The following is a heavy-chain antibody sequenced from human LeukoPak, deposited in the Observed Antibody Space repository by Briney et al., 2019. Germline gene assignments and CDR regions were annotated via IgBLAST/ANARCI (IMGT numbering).Heavy chain of an antibody. Sequence: PSQTLSLTCTVSGGSISSGSYYWSWIRQPAGKGLEWIGRIYTSGSTNYNPSLKSRVTISVDTSKNQFSLKLSSVTAADTAVYYCASQYGSGSYLWFDPWGREPWSPSPQ. CDR2: IYTSGST. CDR3: ASQYGSGSYLWFDP. V-gene: IGHV4-61*02. CDR1: GGSISSGSYY. D-gene: IGHD3-10*01. J-gene: IGHJ5*02.